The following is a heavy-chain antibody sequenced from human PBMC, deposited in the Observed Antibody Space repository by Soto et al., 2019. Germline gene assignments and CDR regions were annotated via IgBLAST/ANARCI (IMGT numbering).Heavy chain of an antibody. CDR1: GFTFSSCT. V-gene: IGHV3-21*01. Sequence: EVQLVESGGGLVKPGGSLRLSCAVSGFTFSSCTMNWVRQAPGKGREWVSSISSSGSMYYADSVKGRFTISRDNAKNSLFLKMNSLRAEDTAVYYCAREVQPVVRREYDYWGQGTLVTVSS. D-gene: IGHD1-1*01. CDR2: ISSSGSM. J-gene: IGHJ4*02. CDR3: AREVQPVVRREYDY.